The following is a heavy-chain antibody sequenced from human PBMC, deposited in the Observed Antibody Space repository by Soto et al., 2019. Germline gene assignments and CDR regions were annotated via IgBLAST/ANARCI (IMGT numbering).Heavy chain of an antibody. D-gene: IGHD1-1*01. CDR3: ARDREENWTYNWFDP. Sequence: QVQLVQSGAEVKKPGASVTVSCKASGYTFTSYGISWVRQAPGQGLEWMGWISTYNGNTNFTQKLKGRVAMTTDTSTRTAYMALRSLRSDYTAVYYCARDREENWTYNWFDPWGQGTLVTVSS. V-gene: IGHV1-18*01. J-gene: IGHJ5*02. CDR2: ISTYNGNT. CDR1: GYTFTSYG.